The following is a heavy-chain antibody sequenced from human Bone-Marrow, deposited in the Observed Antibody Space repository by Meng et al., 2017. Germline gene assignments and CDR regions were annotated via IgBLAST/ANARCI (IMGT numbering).Heavy chain of an antibody. CDR1: GGTFSSYT. CDR3: ASPGGYSYGPYYFDY. Sequence: SVKVSCKASGGTFSSYTISWVRQAPGQGLEWMGRIIPILGIANYAQKFQGRVTITADKSTSTAYMELSSLRSEDTDEYYCASPGGYSYGPYYFDYWGQGTLVTVSS. V-gene: IGHV1-69*02. J-gene: IGHJ4*02. CDR2: IIPILGIA. D-gene: IGHD5-18*01.